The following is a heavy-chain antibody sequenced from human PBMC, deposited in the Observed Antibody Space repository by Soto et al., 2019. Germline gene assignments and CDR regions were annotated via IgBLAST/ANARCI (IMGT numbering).Heavy chain of an antibody. CDR1: GYTFTSYG. CDR2: ISAYNGNT. D-gene: IGHD3-10*01. J-gene: IGHJ4*02. V-gene: IGHV1-18*01. CDR3: ARDRGVLINRGPPYYFDY. Sequence: EASVKVSCKASGYTFTSYGISWVRQAAGQWLEWMGWISAYNGNTNYAQKLQGRVTMTTDTSTSTAYMELRSLRSDDTAVYYCARDRGVLINRGPPYYFDYWGQGTLVTVSS.